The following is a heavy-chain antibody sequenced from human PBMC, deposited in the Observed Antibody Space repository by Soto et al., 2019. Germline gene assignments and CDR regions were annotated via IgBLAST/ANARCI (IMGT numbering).Heavy chain of an antibody. CDR2: ISAYNGNT. V-gene: IGHV1-18*01. J-gene: IGHJ4*02. D-gene: IGHD3-16*02. CDR1: GYTFTSYG. Sequence: QVQLVQSGAEVKKPGASVKVSCKASGYTFTSYGISWVRQAPGQGLEWMGWISAYNGNTNYAQKLQGRVTMTTDTSPSTAYMELRSLRSDDTAVYYCARVGTYYDYVWGSYRPSPFDYWGQGTLVTVSS. CDR3: ARVGTYYDYVWGSYRPSPFDY.